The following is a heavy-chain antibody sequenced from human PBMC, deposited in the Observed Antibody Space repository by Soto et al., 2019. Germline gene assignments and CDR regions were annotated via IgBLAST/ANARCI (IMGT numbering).Heavy chain of an antibody. CDR1: GFTFSSYA. D-gene: IGHD6-6*01. V-gene: IGHV3-64*04. CDR2: ISSNGGST. J-gene: IGHJ4*01. Sequence: GSLRLSCSASGFTFSSYAMHWVRQAPGKGLEYVSAISSNGGSTYYADSVKGRFTISRDDSKNTPYLQMNSLRTEDTAVYYCTTNYLYIASRTSFDYWGQGTLVTVSS. CDR3: TTNYLYIASRTSFDY.